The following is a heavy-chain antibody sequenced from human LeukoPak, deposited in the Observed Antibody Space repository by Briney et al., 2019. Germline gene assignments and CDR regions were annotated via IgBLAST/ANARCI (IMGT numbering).Heavy chain of an antibody. CDR3: ARTPYCGGDCYVDY. D-gene: IGHD2-21*02. CDR1: GYSLSTSGMR. J-gene: IGHJ4*02. V-gene: IGHV2-70*04. Sequence: SGPALVKPTQPLTLTCTFSGYSLSTSGMRVSWIRQPPVKALEWLALIDWDDDKFYSTSLKTRLTISKDTSKNQVVLTMTNMDPVDTATYYCARTPYCGGDCYVDYWGQGTLVTVSS. CDR2: IDWDDDK.